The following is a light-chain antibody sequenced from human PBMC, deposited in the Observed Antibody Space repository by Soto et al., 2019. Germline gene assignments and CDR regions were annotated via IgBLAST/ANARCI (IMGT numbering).Light chain of an antibody. Sequence: EIVMTQSPATLSVSPGESATLSCRASQSVSSNLAWYQQKPGQAPRLLIYGASTRATGIPARFSGSGSGTEFTLTISSLQSEDFAVYYCQQYNNRRTFGQGTKVEIK. J-gene: IGKJ1*01. CDR3: QQYNNRRT. CDR2: GAS. CDR1: QSVSSN. V-gene: IGKV3-15*01.